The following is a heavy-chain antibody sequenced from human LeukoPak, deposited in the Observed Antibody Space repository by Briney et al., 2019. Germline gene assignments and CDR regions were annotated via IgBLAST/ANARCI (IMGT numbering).Heavy chain of an antibody. V-gene: IGHV3-7*01. Sequence: GGSLRLSCAASGFTFRNYWMSWVRQAPGKGLEWVANIKQDGSLKYYVDSLKGRFTISRDNAETSVYLQMSSLRAEDTAVYFCARIGYSSSSFDYWGQGTLVTVSP. J-gene: IGHJ4*02. D-gene: IGHD6-6*01. CDR3: ARIGYSSSSFDY. CDR1: GFTFRNYW. CDR2: IKQDGSLK.